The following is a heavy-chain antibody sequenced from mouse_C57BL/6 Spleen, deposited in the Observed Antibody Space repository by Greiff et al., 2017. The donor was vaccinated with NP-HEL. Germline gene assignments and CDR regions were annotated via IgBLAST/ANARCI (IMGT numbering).Heavy chain of an antibody. CDR2: ISSGSSTI. V-gene: IGHV5-17*01. Sequence: EVKLQESGGGLVKPGGSLKLSCAASGFTFSDYGMHWVRQAPEKGLEWVAYISSGSSTIYYADTVKGRFTISRDNAKNTLFLQMTSLRSEDTAMYYCARRYYDYDRGFYYAMDYWGQGTSVTVSS. CDR1: GFTFSDYG. CDR3: ARRYYDYDRGFYYAMDY. D-gene: IGHD2-4*01. J-gene: IGHJ4*01.